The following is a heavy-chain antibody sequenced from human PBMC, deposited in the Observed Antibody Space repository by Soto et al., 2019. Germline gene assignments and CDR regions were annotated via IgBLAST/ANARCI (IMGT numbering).Heavy chain of an antibody. V-gene: IGHV3-30-3*01. CDR3: ARVGQLRGDILTGAFDY. Sequence: HPGGSLRLSCAASGFTFSSYAMHWVRQAPGKGLEWVAVISYDGSNKYYADSVKGRFTISRDNSKNTLYLQMNSLRAEDTAVYYCARVGQLRGDILTGAFDYWGQGTLVTVSS. CDR1: GFTFSSYA. J-gene: IGHJ4*02. CDR2: ISYDGSNK. D-gene: IGHD3-9*01.